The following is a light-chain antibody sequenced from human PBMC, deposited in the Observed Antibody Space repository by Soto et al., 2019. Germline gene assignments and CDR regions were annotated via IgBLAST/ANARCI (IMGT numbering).Light chain of an antibody. CDR3: SSFASTHTYV. J-gene: IGLJ1*01. CDR2: EVN. CDR1: SSDVAFYNH. V-gene: IGLV2-14*01. Sequence: QSVLTQPASVSGSPGQSITISCTGTSSDVAFYNHVSWYQQHPGKAPKLLIYEVNNRPSGVSHRFSGSKSGNTASLTISGLHAEDEADYYCSSFASTHTYVFGTGTKLTVL.